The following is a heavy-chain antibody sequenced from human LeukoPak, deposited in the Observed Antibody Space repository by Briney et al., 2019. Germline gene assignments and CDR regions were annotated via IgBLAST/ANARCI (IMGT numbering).Heavy chain of an antibody. Sequence: ASVKVSCKASGYTFTSYGISWVRQAPGQGLESMGWISSYNGNTNYAQKFQGRVTMTTDTLTSTAYMELRSLRSDDTAVYYCARDPAVSGTYYYDSGSLRGPKYSDCWGQGTQVTVSS. CDR2: ISSYNGNT. D-gene: IGHD3-10*01. CDR1: GYTFTSYG. V-gene: IGHV1-18*01. J-gene: IGHJ4*02. CDR3: ARDPAVSGTYYYDSGSLRGPKYSDC.